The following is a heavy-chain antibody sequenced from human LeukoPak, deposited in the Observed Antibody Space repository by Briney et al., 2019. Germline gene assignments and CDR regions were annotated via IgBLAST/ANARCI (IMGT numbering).Heavy chain of an antibody. D-gene: IGHD3-10*01. CDR2: IIPIFGTA. Sequence: AASVKVSCKASGGTFSSYAISWVRQAPGQGLEWMGGIIPIFGTANYAQKFQGRVTITADKSTSTAYMELSSLRSEDTAVYYCAAYYGSGSYYLGYYYYYYMDVWGKGTTVTVSS. V-gene: IGHV1-69*06. CDR1: GGTFSSYA. CDR3: AAYYGSGSYYLGYYYYYYMDV. J-gene: IGHJ6*03.